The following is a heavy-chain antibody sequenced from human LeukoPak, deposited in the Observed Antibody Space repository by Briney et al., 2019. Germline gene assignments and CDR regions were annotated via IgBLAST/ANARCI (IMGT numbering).Heavy chain of an antibody. D-gene: IGHD2-2*01. CDR3: AREQVVPAAIFDY. CDR2: ISYDGSNK. Sequence: PGGSLRLSCAASGFTFSSYGMHWVRQAPGKGLEWVAVISYDGSNKYYADSVKGRFTISRDNSKNTLYLQMNSLRAEDTAVYYCAREQVVPAAIFDYWGQGTLVTVSS. J-gene: IGHJ4*02. V-gene: IGHV3-30*03. CDR1: GFTFSSYG.